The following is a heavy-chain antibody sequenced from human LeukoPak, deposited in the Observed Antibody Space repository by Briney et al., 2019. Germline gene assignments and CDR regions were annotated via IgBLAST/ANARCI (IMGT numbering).Heavy chain of an antibody. CDR1: GGSISSYY. D-gene: IGHD5-24*01. Sequence: SETLSLTCTVSGGSISSYYWSWIRQPPGKGLEWSGYVHYTGNTNYNPSLKSRLTISVDTSKNQFSLKLSSVTAADTAVYYCARESRREGYRFDYWGQGTLVTVSS. J-gene: IGHJ4*02. CDR2: VHYTGNT. CDR3: ARESRREGYRFDY. V-gene: IGHV4-59*01.